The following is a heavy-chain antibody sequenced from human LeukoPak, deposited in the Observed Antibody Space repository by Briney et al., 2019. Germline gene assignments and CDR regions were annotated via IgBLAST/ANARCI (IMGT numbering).Heavy chain of an antibody. V-gene: IGHV4-59*01. Sequence: SETLSLTCTVSGGSISGYYWSWIRQPPGKGLEWIGYIYYSGSTTYNPSLKSRVTISVDTSKNQFSLKLSSVTAADTAMYYCARDNDYSNYVSWFDPWGQGTLVTVSS. J-gene: IGHJ5*02. D-gene: IGHD4-11*01. CDR2: IYYSGST. CDR1: GGSISGYY. CDR3: ARDNDYSNYVSWFDP.